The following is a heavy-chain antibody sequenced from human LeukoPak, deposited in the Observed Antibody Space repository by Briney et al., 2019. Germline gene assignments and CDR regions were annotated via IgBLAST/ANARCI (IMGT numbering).Heavy chain of an antibody. CDR3: ARRMTTVTTRAFDL. D-gene: IGHD4-17*01. V-gene: IGHV3-48*02. CDR2: ISSSSGTT. CDR1: GFTFSSYS. J-gene: IGHJ3*01. Sequence: GGSLRLSCAASGFTFSSYSMNWVRQAPGKGLEWVSYISSSSGTTYYADSVKGRFTISRDGAKNSLSLQMNSLRDEDTAIYYCARRMTTVTTRAFDLWGPGTMVIVSS.